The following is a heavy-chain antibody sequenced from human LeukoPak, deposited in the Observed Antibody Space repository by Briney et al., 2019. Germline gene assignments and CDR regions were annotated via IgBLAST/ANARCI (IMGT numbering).Heavy chain of an antibody. V-gene: IGHV1-3*01. Sequence: APVKVSCKASGYNFNNYAIHWVRQAPGQRFEWMGWINAGNSHTKYSQNFQGRITITRDSSASTVYMELSSLTSEDTAVYYCARGIWSARTVDHYLDYWGQGTLVTVSS. J-gene: IGHJ4*02. CDR2: INAGNSHT. D-gene: IGHD2-21*01. CDR1: GYNFNNYA. CDR3: ARGIWSARTVDHYLDY.